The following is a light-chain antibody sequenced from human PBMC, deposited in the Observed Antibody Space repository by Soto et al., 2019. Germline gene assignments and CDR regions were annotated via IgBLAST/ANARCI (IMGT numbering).Light chain of an antibody. CDR3: AAWDDSLNGWV. V-gene: IGLV1-44*01. Sequence: QSVLAQPPSASGTPGQRVTISCSGSSSNIRTNTVNWYHQLPGTAPKLLIYSNNQRPSGVPDRFSGSKSGTSASLAISVLQSEDEADYYCAAWDDSLNGWVFGGGTKVTVL. J-gene: IGLJ3*02. CDR2: SNN. CDR1: SSNIRTNT.